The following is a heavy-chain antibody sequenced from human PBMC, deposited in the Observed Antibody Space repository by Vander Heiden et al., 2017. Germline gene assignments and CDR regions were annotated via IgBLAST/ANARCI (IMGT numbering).Heavy chain of an antibody. J-gene: IGHJ3*01. CDR1: GFTFSSYA. CDR2: ISGSGGSR. D-gene: IGHD2-21*02. Sequence: EVQLLESGGGLVQPGGSLRLSCAASGFTFSSYAMNWVRQAPGKGLEWVSAISGSGGSRKYADSVKGRVTISRDSSKKTLYLQMKTLRAEDTAVYYCAKDDTLCGGDCIEHDAFDVWGQGTMVTVSS. CDR3: AKDDTLCGGDCIEHDAFDV. V-gene: IGHV3-23*01.